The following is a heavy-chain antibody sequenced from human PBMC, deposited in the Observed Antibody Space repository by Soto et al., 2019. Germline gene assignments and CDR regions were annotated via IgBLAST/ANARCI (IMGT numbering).Heavy chain of an antibody. CDR1: GFTFSSYS. CDR3: ASLAYYYGSGSYYYYYYMDV. D-gene: IGHD3-10*01. CDR2: ISSSSSTI. Sequence: GGSLRLSCAASGFTFSSYSMNWVRQAPGKGLEWVSYISSSSSTIYYADSVKGRFTISRDNAKNSRYLQMNSLRAEDTAVYYCASLAYYYGSGSYYYYYYMDVWGKGTTVTVSS. V-gene: IGHV3-48*01. J-gene: IGHJ6*03.